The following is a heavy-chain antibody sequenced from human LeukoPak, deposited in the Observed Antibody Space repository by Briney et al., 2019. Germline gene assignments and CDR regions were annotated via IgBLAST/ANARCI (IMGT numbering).Heavy chain of an antibody. CDR1: GLIFGKSW. CDR2: TDGSST. J-gene: IGHJ4*02. Sequence: GGSLRLSCAASGLIFGKSWMHWVRQAPGKGMIWVSRTDGSSTTYADSVKSRFSVSMDNAQNTLYLQMNSLRAEDTAVYYCARDDYNRLWGQGTLVTVSS. D-gene: IGHD1-14*01. V-gene: IGHV3-74*01. CDR3: ARDDYNRL.